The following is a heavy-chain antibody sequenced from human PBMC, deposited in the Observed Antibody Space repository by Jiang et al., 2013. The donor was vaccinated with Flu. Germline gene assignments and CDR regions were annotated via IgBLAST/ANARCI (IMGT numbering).Heavy chain of an antibody. D-gene: IGHD3-3*01. CDR2: IMPGDH. CDR3: ARDPPDGVAAFDV. J-gene: IGHJ3*01. CDR1: GGSISNYY. Sequence: GPGLVKPSETLSLTCTVSGGSISNYYWNWIRQPAGKGLEWIGRIMPGDHQLQPPPNSRVTVSLDTSKNQFSLKLSSVTAADTAVYYCARDPPDGVAAFDVWGQGTMVTVSS. V-gene: IGHV4-4*07.